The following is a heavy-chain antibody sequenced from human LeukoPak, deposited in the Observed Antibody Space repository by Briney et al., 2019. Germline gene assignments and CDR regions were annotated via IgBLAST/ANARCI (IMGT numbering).Heavy chain of an antibody. CDR1: GFTLSIYS. V-gene: IGHV3-23*01. Sequence: GGSLRLSCAASGFTLSIYSISWVRQAPGKGLEWVSGISGCGDNTYYADSVKGRFTISRDNSKNTLYVQVNSLGTEDTAAYYCAKGSYYDSSGSFYFDYWGQGTLVTVSS. CDR3: AKGSYYDSSGSFYFDY. J-gene: IGHJ4*02. CDR2: ISGCGDNT. D-gene: IGHD3-22*01.